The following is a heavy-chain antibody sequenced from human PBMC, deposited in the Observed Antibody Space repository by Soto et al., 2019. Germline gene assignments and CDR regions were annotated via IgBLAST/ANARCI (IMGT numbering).Heavy chain of an antibody. CDR2: IWYDGSNK. CDR3: ARMGLDSSGYYYYYYGMDV. CDR1: GFTFSSYG. V-gene: IGHV3-33*01. J-gene: IGHJ6*02. D-gene: IGHD3-22*01. Sequence: GGSLRLSCAASGFTFSSYGMHWVRQAPGKGLEWVAVIWYDGSNKYYADSVKGRFTISRDNSKNTLYLQMNSLRAEDTAVYYCARMGLDSSGYYYYYYGMDVWGQGTTVTVSS.